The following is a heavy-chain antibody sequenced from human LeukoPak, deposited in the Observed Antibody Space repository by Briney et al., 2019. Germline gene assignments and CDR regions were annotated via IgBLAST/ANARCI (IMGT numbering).Heavy chain of an antibody. Sequence: GGSLRLSCAASGFTFSSYAMSWIRQAPGKGLEWVSYISSSGSTIYYAGSVKGRFTISRDNAKNSLYLQMNSLRAEDTAVYYCATSGGYSSSWDDAFDIWGQGTMVTVSS. V-gene: IGHV3-11*01. CDR2: ISSSGSTI. J-gene: IGHJ3*02. CDR3: ATSGGYSSSWDDAFDI. CDR1: GFTFSSYA. D-gene: IGHD6-13*01.